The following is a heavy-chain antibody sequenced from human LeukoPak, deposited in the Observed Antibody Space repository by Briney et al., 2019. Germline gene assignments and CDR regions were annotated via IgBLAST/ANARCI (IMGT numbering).Heavy chain of an antibody. D-gene: IGHD1-1*01. Sequence: PGGSLKLSCAASGFTFSSGAIHWVRQAPGKGLEWVAEISYDGGNTYYADSVKGRFTISRDNSKNTLYLQMNSLRAEDTAVYYCAKEGTGIHFDYWGQGTLVTVSS. CDR3: AKEGTGIHFDY. CDR2: ISYDGGNT. J-gene: IGHJ4*02. CDR1: GFTFSSGA. V-gene: IGHV3-30-3*01.